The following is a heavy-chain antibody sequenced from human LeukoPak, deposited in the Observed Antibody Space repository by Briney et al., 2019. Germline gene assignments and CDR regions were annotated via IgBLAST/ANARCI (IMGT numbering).Heavy chain of an antibody. V-gene: IGHV4-39*01. CDR1: GGSISSSSYY. D-gene: IGHD3-22*01. CDR3: ARNQGYDSSGYHYDYYYYGMDV. Sequence: PSETLSLTCTVSGGSISSSSYYWGWIRQPPGKGLEWLGSIYYSGSTYYNPSLKSRVTISVDTSKNQFSLKLSSVTAADTAVYYCARNQGYDSSGYHYDYYYYGMDVWGQGTTVTVSS. CDR2: IYYSGST. J-gene: IGHJ6*02.